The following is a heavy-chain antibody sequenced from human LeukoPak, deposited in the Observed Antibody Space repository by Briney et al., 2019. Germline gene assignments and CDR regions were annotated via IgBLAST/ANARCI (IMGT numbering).Heavy chain of an antibody. CDR3: GRDSLVGSTTPVFDY. Sequence: GGSLRLSCAASRFTFSTYSTNWVRQAPGKGLEWVSSIDSTITYIYYADSVKGRFTISRDNAKNSMYLQMDRLRAEDTVVYYCGRDSLVGSTTPVFDYWGQGTLVTVSS. CDR1: RFTFSTYS. D-gene: IGHD1-26*01. CDR2: IDSTITYI. J-gene: IGHJ4*02. V-gene: IGHV3-21*04.